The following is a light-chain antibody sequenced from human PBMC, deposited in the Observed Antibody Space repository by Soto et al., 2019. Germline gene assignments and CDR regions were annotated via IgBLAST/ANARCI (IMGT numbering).Light chain of an antibody. J-gene: IGLJ2*01. CDR2: LNSDGSH. CDR3: QTWVTVIHI. V-gene: IGLV4-69*01. CDR1: SGHRNYA. Sequence: QSVLTQSPSASASLGASFKLTCTLSSGHRNYAIAWHQKQPEKGPRFLMKLNSDGSHSKGDGIPDRFSGSSSGAERYRTISTPQSEDEADYYFQTWVTVIHIFGGGSQLTVL.